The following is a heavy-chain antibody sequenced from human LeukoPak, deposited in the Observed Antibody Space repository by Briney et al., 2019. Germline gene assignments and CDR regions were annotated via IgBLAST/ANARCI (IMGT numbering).Heavy chain of an antibody. D-gene: IGHD3-16*01. CDR3: ARDSTGLIAYDY. Sequence: ASVKVSCKASGYTFTSYYMHWVRQAPGQGLEWMGIINPSGGSTSYAQKFQGRVTMTGDTSTSTVYMELSSLRSEDTAVYYCARDSTGLIAYDYWGQGTLVTVSS. J-gene: IGHJ4*02. V-gene: IGHV1-46*01. CDR2: INPSGGST. CDR1: GYTFTSYY.